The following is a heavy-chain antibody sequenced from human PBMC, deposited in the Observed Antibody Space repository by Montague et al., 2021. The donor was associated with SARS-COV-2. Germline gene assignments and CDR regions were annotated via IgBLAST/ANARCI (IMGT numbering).Heavy chain of an antibody. Sequence: SETLSLTCTVSGGSISSYYWSWIRQPPGKGMEWIGYIYYSGSTNYNPSLKSRVTISVDTSKNQLSLKLSSVTAADTAVYYCASASGYWAQQLVPPRLYYYYYGIDVWGQGTTVTVSS. D-gene: IGHD6-13*01. CDR1: GGSISSYY. J-gene: IGHJ6*02. V-gene: IGHV4-59*08. CDR3: ASASGYWAQQLVPPRLYYYYYGIDV. CDR2: IYYSGST.